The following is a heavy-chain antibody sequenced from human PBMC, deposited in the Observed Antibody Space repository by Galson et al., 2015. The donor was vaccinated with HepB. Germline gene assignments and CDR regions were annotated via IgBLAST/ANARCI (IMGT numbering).Heavy chain of an antibody. V-gene: IGHV3-23*01. D-gene: IGHD2-15*01. Sequence: SLRLSCAASGFTFSSYAMSWVRQAPGKGLEWVSAISGSGGSTYYADSVKGRFTISRDNSKNTMYLQMNSLRAVDTAVYYCAKDGGYWSGGSCSEGWYFHIWGPRTLVTVSS. J-gene: IGHJ2*01. CDR2: ISGSGGST. CDR1: GFTFSSYA. CDR3: AKDGGYWSGGSCSEGWYFHI.